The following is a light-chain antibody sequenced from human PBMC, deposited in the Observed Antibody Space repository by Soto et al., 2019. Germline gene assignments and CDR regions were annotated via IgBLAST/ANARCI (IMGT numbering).Light chain of an antibody. J-gene: IGLJ2*01. CDR1: SSDVGGYNY. CDR3: SSYGGSNNLV. CDR2: EVN. V-gene: IGLV2-8*01. Sequence: QSALTQPPSASGSSGQSVTISCTGASSDVGGYNYVSWYQQHPGKAPKLMIYEVNKRPSGVPDRFSGSKFGNTASLTVSGLQGEDEADYYCSSYGGSNNLVFGGGTQLTVL.